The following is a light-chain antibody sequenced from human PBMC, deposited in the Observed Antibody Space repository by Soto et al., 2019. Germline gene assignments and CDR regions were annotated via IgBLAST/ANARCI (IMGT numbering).Light chain of an antibody. Sequence: IQMTQSPSSLSASVGDRVTITCRASQGIRNDLHWYQQKPGTAPKLLIYAASTLLSGVPSRFSGSGSRTDYSLTISSLQPEDFATYFCQQGYSTPLTFGQGTKVE. CDR3: QQGYSTPLT. CDR1: QGIRND. V-gene: IGKV1-39*01. J-gene: IGKJ1*01. CDR2: AAS.